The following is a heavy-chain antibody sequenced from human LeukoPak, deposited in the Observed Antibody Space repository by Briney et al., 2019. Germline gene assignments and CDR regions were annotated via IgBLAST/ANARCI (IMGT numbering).Heavy chain of an antibody. CDR3: AKDLRYYGSGSYQFDY. CDR2: ISGSGGST. Sequence: GGSLRLSCAASGFTFSSYAMSWVRQAPGKGLEWVSAISGSGGSTYYEDSVKGRFTISRDNSKNTLYLQMNSLRAEDTAVYYCAKDLRYYGSGSYQFDYWGQGTLVTVSS. CDR1: GFTFSSYA. V-gene: IGHV3-23*01. J-gene: IGHJ4*02. D-gene: IGHD3-10*01.